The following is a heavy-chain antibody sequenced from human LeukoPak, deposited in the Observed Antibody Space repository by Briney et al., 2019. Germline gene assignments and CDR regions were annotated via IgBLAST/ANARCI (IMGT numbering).Heavy chain of an antibody. V-gene: IGHV3-11*04. Sequence: LSLTCAVYGGSFSGYYWSWIRQAPGRGLEWVSYISDSGSNIYYTDSVKGRFTMSRDNAKKSLYLQMNSLRAEDTAVYYCARAKFDSSGYYYRGFDIWGQGTMVTVSS. D-gene: IGHD3-22*01. CDR2: ISDSGSNI. CDR1: GGSFSGYY. J-gene: IGHJ3*02. CDR3: ARAKFDSSGYYYRGFDI.